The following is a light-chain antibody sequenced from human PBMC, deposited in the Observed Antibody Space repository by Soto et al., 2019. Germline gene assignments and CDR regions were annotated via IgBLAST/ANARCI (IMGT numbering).Light chain of an antibody. CDR1: SSDVGGYNY. V-gene: IGLV2-14*01. CDR2: EVN. CDR3: TSYTSYSTLDV. Sequence: QSALTQPPSASGSPGQSVAISCTGTSSDVGGYNYVSWYQQHPGKAPKLMIYEVNKRPSGVPNRFSGSKSGHTASLTISGLQSEDEADYFCTSYTSYSTLDVFGTGTKVTVL. J-gene: IGLJ1*01.